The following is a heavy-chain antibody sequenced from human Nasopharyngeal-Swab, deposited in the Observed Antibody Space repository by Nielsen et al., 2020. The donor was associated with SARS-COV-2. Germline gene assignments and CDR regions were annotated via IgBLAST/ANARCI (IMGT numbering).Heavy chain of an antibody. CDR2: FYTSGST. D-gene: IGHD1-1*01. CDR3: ARSGTTKYGLDV. V-gene: IGHV4-4*07. CDR1: GGSISGYF. J-gene: IGHJ6*01. Sequence: SETLSPTCSAPGGSISGYFLSWIRQPAGEGLEWIGRFYTSGSTNYNPTLKGRVTISIDMSKNQFSLELRSVTAADTAFYYCARSGTTKYGLDVWGQGTTVIVSS.